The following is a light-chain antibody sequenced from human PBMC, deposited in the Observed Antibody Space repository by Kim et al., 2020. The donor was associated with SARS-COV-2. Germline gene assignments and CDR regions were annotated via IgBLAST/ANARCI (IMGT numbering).Light chain of an antibody. Sequence: VSPRPTARNTCPGDSLPKYDDYLYREKSGQAPVLVIYEDSKRTSGIPERFSGSSSGTMATLTISGAQVEDEADYYCYSTDSSGNGVFGGGTQLTVL. J-gene: IGLJ2*01. CDR3: YSTDSSGNGV. V-gene: IGLV3-10*01. CDR1: SLPKYD. CDR2: EDS.